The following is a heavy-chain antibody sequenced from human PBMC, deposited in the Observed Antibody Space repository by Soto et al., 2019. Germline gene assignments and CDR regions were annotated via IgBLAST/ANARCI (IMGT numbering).Heavy chain of an antibody. CDR1: GGSFSGYY. CDR3: ARRRRDGYRPHYFDY. J-gene: IGHJ4*02. Sequence: SETLSLTCAVYGGSFSGYYWSWIRQPPGKGLEWIGEINHSGSTNYNPSLKSRVTISVDTSKNQFSLKLSSVTAADTAVYYCARRRRDGYRPHYFDYWGQGTLVTVSS. V-gene: IGHV4-34*01. D-gene: IGHD5-12*01. CDR2: INHSGST.